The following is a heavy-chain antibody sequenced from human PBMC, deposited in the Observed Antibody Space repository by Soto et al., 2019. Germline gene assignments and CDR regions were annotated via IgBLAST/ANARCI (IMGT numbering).Heavy chain of an antibody. J-gene: IGHJ4*01. V-gene: IGHV3-23*01. CDR3: GTTTGGGNGYIDR. CDR2: ISGSGEYT. Sequence: AWGSLRISCVSYLLNINRYPATWLRQAPGRGLEWVSSISGSGEYTYYSDSVKGRFTLARDTSKNTLVLQMSSLRADDSAIYFCGTTTGGGNGYIDRWGQGTMVTGSS. D-gene: IGHD1-1*01. CDR1: LLNINRYP.